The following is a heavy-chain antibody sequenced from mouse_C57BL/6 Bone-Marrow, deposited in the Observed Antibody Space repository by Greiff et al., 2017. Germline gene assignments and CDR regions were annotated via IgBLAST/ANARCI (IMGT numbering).Heavy chain of an antibody. J-gene: IGHJ4*01. CDR2: IYPRSGNT. Sequence: QVQLQQSGAELARPGASVKLSCKASGYTFTSYGISWVKQSTGQGLEWIGEIYPRSGNTYYNEKFKGKATLTADKSSSTAYMERRSLTSEDSAVYFCARDSNYLYYYAMDYWGQGTSVTVSS. CDR1: GYTFTSYG. V-gene: IGHV1-81*01. D-gene: IGHD2-5*01. CDR3: ARDSNYLYYYAMDY.